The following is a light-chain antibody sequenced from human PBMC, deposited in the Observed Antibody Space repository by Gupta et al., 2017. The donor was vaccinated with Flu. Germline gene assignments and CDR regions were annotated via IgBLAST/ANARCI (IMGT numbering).Light chain of an antibody. CDR1: QSVRSSY. J-gene: IGKJ1*01. V-gene: IGKV3-20*01. CDR2: GAS. Sequence: IVFTQSAGTLSFSPGERSSRSCRASQSVRSSYLAWYQQKPGQAPRLLIYGASSRATGFPDRFSGSGSGTEFTLTISRLEPEDFAVYYCQQYCSSPQTFGQGTKVEIK. CDR3: QQYCSSPQT.